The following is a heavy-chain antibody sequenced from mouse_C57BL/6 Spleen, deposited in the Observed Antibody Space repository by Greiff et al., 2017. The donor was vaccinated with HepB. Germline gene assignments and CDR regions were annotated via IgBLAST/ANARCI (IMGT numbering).Heavy chain of an antibody. CDR1: GYAFSSYW. CDR3: ARSDGTYAMDY. V-gene: IGHV1-80*01. D-gene: IGHD2-1*01. Sequence: VQVVESGAELVKPGASVKISCKASGYAFSSYWMNWVKQRPGKGLEWIGQIYPGDGDTNYNGKFKGKGTLTADKSSSTAYMQLSSLTSEDSAVYFCARSDGTYAMDYWGQGTSVTVSS. CDR2: IYPGDGDT. J-gene: IGHJ4*01.